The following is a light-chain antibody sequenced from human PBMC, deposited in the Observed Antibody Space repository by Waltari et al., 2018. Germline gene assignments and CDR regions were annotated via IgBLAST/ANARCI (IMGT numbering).Light chain of an antibody. Sequence: DIVMTQSPDSLAVSLGERATINCKSSQSVLYSSNNKNYLAWYRQKPGQPPKLLIYWASTRESGVPDRFSGSGSGTDFTLTISSLQAEDVAVYYCHHYYIPPLTFGQGTRLEI. V-gene: IGKV4-1*01. CDR1: QSVLYSSNNKNY. J-gene: IGKJ5*01. CDR3: HHYYIPPLT. CDR2: WAS.